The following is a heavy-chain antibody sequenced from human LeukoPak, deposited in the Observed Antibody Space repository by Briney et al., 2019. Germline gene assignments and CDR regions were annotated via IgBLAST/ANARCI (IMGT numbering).Heavy chain of an antibody. CDR1: GYTFTGYY. J-gene: IGHJ1*01. Sequence: ASVKVSCKASGYTFTGYYMHWVRQAPGQGLEWMGWINSNNGGTNYAQNFQGRVTMTRDTSISTAYMELRWLRSDDTAVYYCARGGVAEYVRRWGQGTLVTVSS. CDR2: INSNNGGT. CDR3: ARGGVAEYVRR. V-gene: IGHV1-2*02.